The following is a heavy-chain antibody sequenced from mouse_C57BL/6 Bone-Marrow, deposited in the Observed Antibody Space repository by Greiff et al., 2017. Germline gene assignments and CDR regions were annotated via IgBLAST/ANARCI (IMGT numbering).Heavy chain of an antibody. CDR2: IYPTNGRT. D-gene: IGHD2-14*01. Sequence: VQLQQPGPELVKPGASVKMSCKASGYTFTSYCITWVKQRPGQGLEWIGDIYPTNGRTNYNKKFKGKAILTVDNSSSTAYMQLSSLTSEDSAVFYCARSGTLRRSFYYWGQGTTLTVSS. J-gene: IGHJ2*01. CDR3: ARSGTLRRSFYY. V-gene: IGHV1-55*01. CDR1: GYTFTSYC.